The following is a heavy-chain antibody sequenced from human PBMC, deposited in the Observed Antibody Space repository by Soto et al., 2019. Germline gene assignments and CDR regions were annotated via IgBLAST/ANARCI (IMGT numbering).Heavy chain of an antibody. V-gene: IGHV4-34*01. CDR3: ARQVGVPAAMWSYYYGMDV. Sequence: SETLSLTCAVYGGSFSGYYLSWIRQPPGKGLEWIGEINHSGSTNYNPSLKSRVTISVDTSKNQFSLKLSSVTAADTAVYYCARQVGVPAAMWSYYYGMDVWGQGTTVTVSS. CDR2: INHSGST. J-gene: IGHJ6*02. CDR1: GGSFSGYY. D-gene: IGHD2-2*01.